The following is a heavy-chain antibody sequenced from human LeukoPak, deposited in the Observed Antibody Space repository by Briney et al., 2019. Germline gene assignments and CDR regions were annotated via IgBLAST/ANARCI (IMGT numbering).Heavy chain of an antibody. Sequence: PGGSLRLSCAASGFTFSDYYMSWIRQAPGKGLEWVSAISGSGGSTYYADSVKGRFTISRDNSKNTLYLQMNSLRAEDTAVYYCAKVYLTYYDFWSGYSRAEYFQHWGQGTLVTVSS. D-gene: IGHD3-3*01. V-gene: IGHV3-23*01. CDR2: ISGSGGST. J-gene: IGHJ1*01. CDR3: AKVYLTYYDFWSGYSRAEYFQH. CDR1: GFTFSDYY.